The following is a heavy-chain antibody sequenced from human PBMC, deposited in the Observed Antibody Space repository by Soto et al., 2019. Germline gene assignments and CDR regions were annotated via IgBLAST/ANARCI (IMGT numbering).Heavy chain of an antibody. CDR2: IIPIFGTT. CDR3: ARDMTTVTKHGMDV. D-gene: IGHD4-4*01. CDR1: GGTFSSYA. J-gene: IGHJ6*02. Sequence: GASVKVSCKASGGTFSSYAISWVRQAPGQGLEWMGGIIPIFGTTNYAQKFQGRVTITADESTSTAYMELSSLRPEDTAVYYCARDMTTVTKHGMDVWGQGTTVTVSS. V-gene: IGHV1-69*13.